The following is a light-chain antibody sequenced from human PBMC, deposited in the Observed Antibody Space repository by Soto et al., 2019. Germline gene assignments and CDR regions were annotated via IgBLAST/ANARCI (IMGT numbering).Light chain of an antibody. Sequence: QSVLTQPPSTSGTPGQRATISCSGSSSNIGSKTVNWYQQLPGTAPKLLIYSNNQRPSEVPDRFSGSKSGTSASLAISGLQSEDEADYYCAAWDDSLNGVVFGGGTKLTVL. CDR3: AAWDDSLNGVV. CDR2: SNN. V-gene: IGLV1-44*01. CDR1: SSNIGSKT. J-gene: IGLJ2*01.